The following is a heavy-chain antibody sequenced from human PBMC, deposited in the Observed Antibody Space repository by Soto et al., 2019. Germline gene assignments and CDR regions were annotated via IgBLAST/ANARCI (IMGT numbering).Heavy chain of an antibody. Sequence: PSETLSLTCTVSGGSISSYYWSWIRQPPGKGLEWIGYIYYSGSTNYNPSLKSRVTISVDTSKSQFYLKLRSVTAADTAVYYCARGMSEGQIFYYFAYWGQGALVTVSS. CDR2: IYYSGST. CDR1: GGSISSYY. J-gene: IGHJ4*02. V-gene: IGHV4-59*01. D-gene: IGHD3-9*01. CDR3: ARGMSEGQIFYYFAY.